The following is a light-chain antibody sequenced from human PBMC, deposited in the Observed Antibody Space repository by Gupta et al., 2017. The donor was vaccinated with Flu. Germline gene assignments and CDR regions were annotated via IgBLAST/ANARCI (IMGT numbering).Light chain of an antibody. CDR2: GAS. Sequence: EIVLTQSPGTLSSSPGERATLSCRASQSVTNSFLAWYQQKPGQAPRLLIYGASSRATGIPDRFGGSGSGTDFTLTISRLEPGDFAVYYCQQYSSPPLTFGGGTKVEIK. V-gene: IGKV3-20*01. J-gene: IGKJ4*01. CDR3: QQYSSPPLT. CDR1: QSVTNSF.